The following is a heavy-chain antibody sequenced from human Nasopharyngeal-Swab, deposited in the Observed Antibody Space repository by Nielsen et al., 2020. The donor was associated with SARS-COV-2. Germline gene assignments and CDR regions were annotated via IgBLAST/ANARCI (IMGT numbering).Heavy chain of an antibody. V-gene: IGHV3-21*01. CDR1: GFAFSTYS. J-gene: IGHJ4*02. CDR2: ISSSSSYT. D-gene: IGHD5-18*01. CDR3: AGAPKQVWSRDYFDT. Sequence: LSLTCAASGFAFSTYSMNWVRQAPGKGPEWVSSISSSSSYTYHADSEKGRFTISRDNAKNSLYLQMNRLRAEDTAVYYCAGAPKQVWSRDYFDTWGQGMLVTVSS.